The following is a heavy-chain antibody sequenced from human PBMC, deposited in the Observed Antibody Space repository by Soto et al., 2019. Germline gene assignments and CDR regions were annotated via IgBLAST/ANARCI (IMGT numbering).Heavy chain of an antibody. CDR2: IMPIFATP. CDR1: GGTFSTSA. D-gene: IGHD3-3*02. V-gene: IGHV1-69*12. Sequence: QVQLMQSGAEVKKPGSSVKVSCKASGGTFSTSAISWVRQAPGEGLEWVGGIMPIFATPDYAQKFQGRVTISADESTATAYLELTTLTTDDTAVYYCERDKDRQQLGRNYYYFLDVWGQGTAITVSS. CDR3: ERDKDRQQLGRNYYYFLDV. J-gene: IGHJ6*02.